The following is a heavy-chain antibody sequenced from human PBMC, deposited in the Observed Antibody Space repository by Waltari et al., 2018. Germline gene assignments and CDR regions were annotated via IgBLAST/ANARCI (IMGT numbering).Heavy chain of an antibody. J-gene: IGHJ4*02. CDR3: AIAGGSGSLSYDY. CDR1: GYTFTGYY. CDR2: INPNRGGK. Sequence: QVQLVQSGAEVKKPGASVKVSCKASGYTFTGYYMHWVRQAPGQGLEWMGRINPNRGGKNYEQKCQGRVTMTRETSISTAYMELSRLRSDDTAVYYWAIAGGSGSLSYDYWGQGTLVTVSS. V-gene: IGHV1-2*06. D-gene: IGHD3-10*01.